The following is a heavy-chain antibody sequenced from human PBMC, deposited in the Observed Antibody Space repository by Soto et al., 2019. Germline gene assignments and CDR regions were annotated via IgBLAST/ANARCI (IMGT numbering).Heavy chain of an antibody. CDR3: AKGVTTATPVDS. CDR1: GXPVSNYS. J-gene: IGHJ4*02. Sequence: SLRLSSAASGXPVSNYSMSWVRQAPGKGLEWVSGISWNSFSIGYADSVKGLFTISRDNANNFLYLQMYSLRTEDKAFYYFAKGVTTATPVDSWGQGTLATVSS. V-gene: IGHV3-9*01. D-gene: IGHD4-17*01. CDR2: ISWNSFSI.